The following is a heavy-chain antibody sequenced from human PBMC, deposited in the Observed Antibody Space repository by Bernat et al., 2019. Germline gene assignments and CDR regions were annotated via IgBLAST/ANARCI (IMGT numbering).Heavy chain of an antibody. CDR2: ISYDGSNK. CDR1: GFTFSSYG. D-gene: IGHD2-21*01. J-gene: IGHJ3*02. V-gene: IGHV3-30*03. CDR3: ARIPCGGDCYGAFDI. Sequence: QVQLVESGGGVVQPGRSLRLSCAASGFTFSSYGMHWVRQAPGKGLEWVAVISYDGSNKYYADSVKGRFTISRDNSKNTLYLQMNSLRAEDTAVYYCARIPCGGDCYGAFDIWGQGTMVTVSS.